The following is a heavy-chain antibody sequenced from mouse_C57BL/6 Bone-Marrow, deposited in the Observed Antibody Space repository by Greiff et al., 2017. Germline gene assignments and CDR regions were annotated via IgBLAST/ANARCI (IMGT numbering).Heavy chain of an antibody. CDR3: ARGNWGDFAY. CDR1: GYTFTSYW. CDR2: IHPNSGST. J-gene: IGHJ3*01. V-gene: IGHV1-64*01. Sequence: VQLQQPGAELVKPGASVKLSCKASGYTFTSYWMHWVKQRPGKGLEWIGMIHPNSGSTNYNEKFKSMATLTVDKSSSTAYMQLSRLTSEDSAVYYCARGNWGDFAYWGQGTLVTVSA. D-gene: IGHD4-1*01.